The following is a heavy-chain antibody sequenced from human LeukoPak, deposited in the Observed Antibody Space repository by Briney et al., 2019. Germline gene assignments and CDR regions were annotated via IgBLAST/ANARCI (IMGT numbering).Heavy chain of an antibody. CDR2: IYYSGST. D-gene: IGHD2-2*01. Sequence: SETLSLTCTVSGGSISSSSYYWGWIRQSPGKGLEWVGSIYYSGSTYYNPSLKSRVTISVDTSKNQFSLKLSSVTAADTAVYYCARTLHCSSTSCYWIYWFDPWGQGTLVTVSS. V-gene: IGHV4-39*01. CDR1: GGSISSSSYY. CDR3: ARTLHCSSTSCYWIYWFDP. J-gene: IGHJ5*02.